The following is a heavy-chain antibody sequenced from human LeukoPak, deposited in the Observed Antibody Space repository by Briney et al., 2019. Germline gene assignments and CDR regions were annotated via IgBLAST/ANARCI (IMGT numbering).Heavy chain of an antibody. D-gene: IGHD2-2*01. Sequence: SETLSLTCAVYGGSLSGYSWSWIRQPPEKGLEWIGEVNHSGSTNYNPSLKSRVTISLDTSENQFSLKLSSVTAADTAVYYCARRVGYCSSTSCSRGAYYMDVWGKGTTVTVSS. CDR3: ARRVGYCSSTSCSRGAYYMDV. CDR1: GGSLSGYS. J-gene: IGHJ6*03. V-gene: IGHV4-34*01. CDR2: VNHSGST.